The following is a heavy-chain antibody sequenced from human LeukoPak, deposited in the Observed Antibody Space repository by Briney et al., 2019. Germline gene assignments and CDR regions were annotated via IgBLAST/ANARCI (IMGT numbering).Heavy chain of an antibody. CDR2: IYHSGNT. V-gene: IGHV4-4*09. CDR3: ASTRRAAVAGRFDS. Sequence: PSETLSLTCTVSGLSISANYWSWIRQPPGKGLEWIGYIYHSGNTNYSPSLESRVTMSVDESKNQFSLRVHFVSAADTAVYYCASTRRAAVAGRFDSWGQGTLVTVSS. D-gene: IGHD6-19*01. J-gene: IGHJ4*02. CDR1: GLSISANY.